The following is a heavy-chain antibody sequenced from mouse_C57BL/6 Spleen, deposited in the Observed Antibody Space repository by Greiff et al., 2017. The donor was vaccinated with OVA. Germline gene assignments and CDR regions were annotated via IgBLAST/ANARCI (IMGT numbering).Heavy chain of an antibody. CDR2: INPSSGYT. CDR3: ARGYCGTGYFDY. D-gene: IGHD1-1*01. CDR1: GYTFTSYW. V-gene: IGHV1-7*01. Sequence: QVHVKQSGAELAKPGASVKLSCKASGYTFTSYWMHWVKQRPGQGLEWIGYINPSSGYTKYNQKFKDKATLTADKSSSTAYMQLSSLTYEDSAVYYCARGYCGTGYFDYWGQGTTLTVSS. J-gene: IGHJ2*01.